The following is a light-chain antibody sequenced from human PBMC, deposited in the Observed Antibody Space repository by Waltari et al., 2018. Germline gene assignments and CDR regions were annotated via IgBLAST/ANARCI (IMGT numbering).Light chain of an antibody. CDR3: QVWDSHTVV. V-gene: IGLV3-21*02. CDR1: HIGTKA. Sequence: SYVLTQLSSMSVTPGQTARIVCGGRHIGTKAVHWYQRKAGQAPLLVLHDDDTRPSGIPDRFSGTNSGDTATLTISGVEAEDEADYFCQVWDSHTVVFGGVTNLTVL. J-gene: IGLJ2*01. CDR2: DDD.